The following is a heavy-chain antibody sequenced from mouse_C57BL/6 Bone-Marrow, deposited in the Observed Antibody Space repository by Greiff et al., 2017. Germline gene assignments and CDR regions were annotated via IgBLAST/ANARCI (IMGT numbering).Heavy chain of an antibody. CDR3: ASGPYYYGSSNWYFDV. CDR2: IYPGSGNT. J-gene: IGHJ1*03. CDR1: GYTFTDYY. D-gene: IGHD1-1*01. V-gene: IGHV1-84*01. Sequence: QVQLQQSGPELVKPGASVKISCKASGYTFTDYYINWVKQRPGQGLEWIGWIYPGSGNTKYNEKFKGKATLTVDTSSSTAYMQLSSLTSEDSAVYVCASGPYYYGSSNWYFDVWGTGTTVTVSS.